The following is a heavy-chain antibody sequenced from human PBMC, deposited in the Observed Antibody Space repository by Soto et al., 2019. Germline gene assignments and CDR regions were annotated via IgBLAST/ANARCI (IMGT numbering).Heavy chain of an antibody. J-gene: IGHJ6*03. Sequence: QVQLVQSGAEVQKPGASVKVSCKASGYTFTSYGISWVRQAPGQGLEWMGWISAYNGNTNYAQKRQGRVTMTTDTSTSTSYMELRSLSCDDAAVYSCAREHDPTTSSAATTYYYYYYMDVWGKGTTVTVTS. CDR1: GYTFTSYG. CDR2: ISAYNGNT. V-gene: IGHV1-18*01. D-gene: IGHD4-4*01. CDR3: AREHDPTTSSAATTYYYYYYMDV.